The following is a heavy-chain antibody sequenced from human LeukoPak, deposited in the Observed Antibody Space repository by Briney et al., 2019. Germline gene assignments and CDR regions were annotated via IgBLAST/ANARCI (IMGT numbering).Heavy chain of an antibody. CDR2: MNQLGNEK. V-gene: IGHV3-7*04. D-gene: IGHD3-16*01. Sequence: GGSLRLSCAASGFTFSSDWMSWVRQAPGKGLEWVAYMNQLGNEKNYLDSVKGRFTISRDNAKNSLYLQMTSLRAEDTAVYYCARGTYYYEFWGQGTLVTASS. CDR3: ARGTYYYEF. J-gene: IGHJ4*02. CDR1: GFTFSSDW.